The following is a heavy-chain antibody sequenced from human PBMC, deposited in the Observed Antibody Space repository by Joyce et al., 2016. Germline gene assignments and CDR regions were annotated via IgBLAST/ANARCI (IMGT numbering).Heavy chain of an antibody. CDR2: ITPDGGRQ. J-gene: IGHJ4*02. CDR3: ARGVNTGSYYNLFH. CDR1: GFTFSTFS. D-gene: IGHD3-10*01. V-gene: IGHV3-30*04. Sequence: QVQLVESGGGVVQPGRSLTLSCAASGFTFSTFSFHWVRQAPGKGLDWVALITPDGGRQYYADSVKGRFTISRDNSKNTLSLHMNSLRPDDTALYFCARGVNTGSYYNLFHWGQGTLVAVSS.